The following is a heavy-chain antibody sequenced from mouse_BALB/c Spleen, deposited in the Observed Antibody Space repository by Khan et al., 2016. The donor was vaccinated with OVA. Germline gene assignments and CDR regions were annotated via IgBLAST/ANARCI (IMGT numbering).Heavy chain of an antibody. J-gene: IGHJ3*01. CDR3: AREGAYYRSDGWFSY. CDR2: INPSNGYT. V-gene: IGHV1-4*01. Sequence: QVQLQQSGAELARPGASVKMSCKASGYTFTTYTMHWVKQRPGQGLEWIGYINPSNGYTNYNQKFKDKSTLTAEQSSSTAYMQLSSLTSDYSAVYYCAREGAYYRSDGWFSYWCQGTLVTVSA. D-gene: IGHD2-14*01. CDR1: GYTFTTYT.